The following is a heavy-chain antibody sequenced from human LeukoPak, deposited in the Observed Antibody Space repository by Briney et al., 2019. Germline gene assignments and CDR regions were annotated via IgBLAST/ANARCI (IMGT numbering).Heavy chain of an antibody. J-gene: IGHJ4*02. D-gene: IGHD4-17*01. CDR2: IYYSGST. CDR1: GGSISSYY. V-gene: IGHV4-59*01. CDR3: ARLGDYVFDY. Sequence: SETLSLTCTVSGGSISSYYWSWIRQPPGKGLEWIGYIYYSGSTNYNPSLKSRVTISVDTSKNQFSLKLSSVTASDTAVYYCARLGDYVFDYWGQGTLVTVSS.